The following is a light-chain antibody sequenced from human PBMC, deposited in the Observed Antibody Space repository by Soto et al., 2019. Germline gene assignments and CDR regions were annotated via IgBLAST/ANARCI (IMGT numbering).Light chain of an antibody. J-gene: IGKJ1*01. CDR2: GAS. V-gene: IGKV3-20*01. Sequence: EIVLTQSPGTLSLSPGERATLSCRASQGLTTSYLAWYQQKPGQAPRLLIYGASNRATGIPARFSGSGSGTDFTLTITRLEPEDIAVYYCQHYVSSPPTWTFGQGTQVEIK. CDR3: QHYVSSPPTWT. CDR1: QGLTTSY.